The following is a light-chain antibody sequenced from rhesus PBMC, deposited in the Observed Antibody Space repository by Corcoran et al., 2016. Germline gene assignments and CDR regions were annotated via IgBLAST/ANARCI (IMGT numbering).Light chain of an antibody. J-gene: IGLJ6*01. Sequence: QPALTQPRSESNSLGQSVTISCTGTGNDVGGYNDVSWYQQHSGAAPKLLIYNVNKRPSGVSDRFSGSKAADTASLTISGLQAAHEADYYSCSYRSGSTFVFGSCTRFTVL. CDR1: GNDVGGYND. V-gene: IGLV2S9*01. CDR2: NVN. CDR3: CSYRSGSTFV.